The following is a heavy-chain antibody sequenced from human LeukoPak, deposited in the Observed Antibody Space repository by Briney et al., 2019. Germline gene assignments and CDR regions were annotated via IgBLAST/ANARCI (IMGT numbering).Heavy chain of an antibody. CDR3: TTAGLGYSYI. CDR2: IKAKTDGGTT. D-gene: IGHD4-23*01. J-gene: IGHJ3*02. Sequence: SGGSLRLSCAASGFIFSNAWMHWVRQAPGRGLEWVGRIKAKTDGGTTDYAAPVKGRFTISRDDSKNTLYLQMNSLKTEDTAVYYCTTAGLGYSYIWGQGTMVIVSS. V-gene: IGHV3-15*01. CDR1: GFIFSNAW.